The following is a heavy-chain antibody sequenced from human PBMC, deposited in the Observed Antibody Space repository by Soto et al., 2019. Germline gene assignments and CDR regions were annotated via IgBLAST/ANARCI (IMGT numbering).Heavy chain of an antibody. J-gene: IGHJ4*02. CDR2: ISYDGSNK. D-gene: IGHD3-10*01. CDR3: AKGPRGSYCDY. Sequence: QVQLVESGGGVVQPGRSLRLSCAASGFTFSSYGMHWVRQAPGKGLEWVAVISYDGSNKYYADSVKGRFTISRDNSKNTLYLQMNSLRAEDTAVYYCAKGPRGSYCDYWGQGTLVTVSS. CDR1: GFTFSSYG. V-gene: IGHV3-30*18.